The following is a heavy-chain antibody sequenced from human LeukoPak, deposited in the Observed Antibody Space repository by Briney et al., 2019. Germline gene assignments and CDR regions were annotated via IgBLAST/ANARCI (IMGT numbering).Heavy chain of an antibody. D-gene: IGHD3-22*01. CDR1: GGCICSSSYY. CDR2: IYYSGST. Sequence: PSETLSLTCTVSGGCICSSSYYWGWIRQPPGKGLEWIGSIYYSGSTYYNPSLKSRVTISVDTSKNQFSLKLSSVTAADTAVYYCARDRFDDSSGYYYHYYYYMDVWGKGTTVTVSS. V-gene: IGHV4-39*07. CDR3: ARDRFDDSSGYYYHYYYYMDV. J-gene: IGHJ6*03.